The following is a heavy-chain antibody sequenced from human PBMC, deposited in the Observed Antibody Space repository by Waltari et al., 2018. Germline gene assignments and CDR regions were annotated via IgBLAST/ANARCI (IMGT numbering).Heavy chain of an antibody. J-gene: IGHJ4*02. CDR1: GFTFSSYS. CDR2: ISSSSSTI. Sequence: EVQLVESGGGLVQPGGSLRLSCAASGFTFSSYSINWVRQAPGKGLEWVSYISSSSSTIYYADSVKGRFTISRDNAKNSLYLQMNSLRAEDTAVYYCARGEPPIFDYWGQGTLVTVSS. CDR3: ARGEPPIFDY. V-gene: IGHV3-48*01.